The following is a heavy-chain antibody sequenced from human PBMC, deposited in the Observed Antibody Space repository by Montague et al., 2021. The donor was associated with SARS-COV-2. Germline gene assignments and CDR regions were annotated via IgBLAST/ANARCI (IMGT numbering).Heavy chain of an antibody. J-gene: IGHJ6*02. CDR1: GGSFSGYY. Sequence: SETLSLTCAVYGGSFSGYYWSWIRQPPGKGLEWIGEINHSGSTNYNPSLKSRVTISVDTSKNQFSLTLSSVTAADTAVYYCARVCYYGSGTSLGMDVWGQGTTVTVS. CDR2: INHSGST. D-gene: IGHD3-10*01. CDR3: ARVCYYGSGTSLGMDV. V-gene: IGHV4-34*01.